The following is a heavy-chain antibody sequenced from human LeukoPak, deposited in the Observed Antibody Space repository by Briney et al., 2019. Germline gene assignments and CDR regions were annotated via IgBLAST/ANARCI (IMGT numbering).Heavy chain of an antibody. CDR1: GGSFSGYY. Sequence: PSETLSLTCAVYGGSFSGYYWSWIRQPPGKGLEWIGEINHSGSTNYNPSLKSRVTISVDTSKNQFSLKLSSVTAADTAVYYCARGRKYPNYYDSSGYYTHWGQGTLATVSS. D-gene: IGHD3-22*01. V-gene: IGHV4-34*01. J-gene: IGHJ4*02. CDR2: INHSGST. CDR3: ARGRKYPNYYDSSGYYTH.